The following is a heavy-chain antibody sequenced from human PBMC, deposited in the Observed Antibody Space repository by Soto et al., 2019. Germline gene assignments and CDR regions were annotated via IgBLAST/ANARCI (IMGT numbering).Heavy chain of an antibody. Sequence: QVQLVESGGAVVQPGTSLRLSCTASGFTFSSYRMHWVRQAPGKGLEWVAIIWYDGSHKFYVDSVKGRFAVSRDNSKNTVYLQMNSLTGEDTAVYYCARPRYSGDDPDALAIWGRGTLVPISS. CDR1: GFTFSSYR. V-gene: IGHV3-33*01. J-gene: IGHJ3*02. D-gene: IGHD5-12*01. CDR2: IWYDGSHK. CDR3: ARPRYSGDDPDALAI.